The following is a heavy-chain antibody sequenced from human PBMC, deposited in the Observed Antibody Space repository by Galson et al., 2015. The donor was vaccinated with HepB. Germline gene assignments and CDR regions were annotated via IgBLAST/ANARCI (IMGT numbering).Heavy chain of an antibody. V-gene: IGHV6-1*01. D-gene: IGHD1-26*01. CDR2: TYYRSKWYN. Sequence: CAISGDSVSSHSAAWNWIRQSPSRGLEWLGRTYYRSKWYNDYAVSVKSRITINPDTSKNQFSLQLNSVTPEDTAVYYCARYSGSYLVDWFDPWGQGTLVTVSS. J-gene: IGHJ5*02. CDR1: GDSVSSHSAA. CDR3: ARYSGSYLVDWFDP.